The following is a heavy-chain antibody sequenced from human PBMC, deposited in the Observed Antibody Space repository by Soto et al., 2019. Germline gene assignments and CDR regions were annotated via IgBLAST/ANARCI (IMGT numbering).Heavy chain of an antibody. CDR1: GFAFNNYG. V-gene: IGHV3-21*01. CDR3: AREDSIIIPAASDF. CDR2: ISKSDYT. D-gene: IGHD3-22*01. J-gene: IGHJ4*02. Sequence: PGGSLRLSCTVSGFAFNNYGINWVRQAPGKGLEWVSSISKSDYTYYSDSVKGRFTISRDNAKNSVSLQMNTLRVEDTAVYYCAREDSIIIPAASDFWGLGTLVTVSS.